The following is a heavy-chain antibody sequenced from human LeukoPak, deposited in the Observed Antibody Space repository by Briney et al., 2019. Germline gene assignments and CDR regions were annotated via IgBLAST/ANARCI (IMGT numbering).Heavy chain of an antibody. CDR1: GFTFSDSS. CDR2: IRNKADNYAT. V-gene: IGHV3-73*01. J-gene: IGHJ4*02. D-gene: IGHD5-18*01. CDR3: ARHADTIDN. Sequence: PGGSLRLSCAASGFTFSDSSIHWVRQASGKGLEWLGHIRNKADNYATAYAASLKGRFTISRDDSMHTAYLQMNGLKTEDTAVYFCARHADTIDNWGQGTLVTVSS.